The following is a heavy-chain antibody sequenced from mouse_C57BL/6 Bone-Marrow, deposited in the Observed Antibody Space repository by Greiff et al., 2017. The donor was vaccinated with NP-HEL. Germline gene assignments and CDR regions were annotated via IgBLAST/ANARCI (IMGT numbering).Heavy chain of an antibody. CDR3: AANWDPWFAY. J-gene: IGHJ3*01. V-gene: IGHV1-80*01. Sequence: VNVVESGAELVKPGASVKISCKASGYAFSSYWMNWVKQRPGKGLEWIGQIYPGDGDTNYNGKFKGKATLTADKSSSTAYMQLSSLTSEDSAVYFCAANWDPWFAYWGQGTLVTVSA. CDR2: IYPGDGDT. D-gene: IGHD4-1*01. CDR1: GYAFSSYW.